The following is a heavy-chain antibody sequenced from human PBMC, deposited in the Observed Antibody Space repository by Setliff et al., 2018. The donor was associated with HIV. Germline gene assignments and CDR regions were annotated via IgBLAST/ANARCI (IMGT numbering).Heavy chain of an antibody. CDR3: ASYYGSGAHYPYYYYMDV. CDR2: MHPHSGNT. V-gene: IGHV1-8*02. J-gene: IGHJ6*03. D-gene: IGHD3-10*01. Sequence: ASVKVSCKASSEYTFTNFDINWVRQAPGQGLEWMGWMHPHSGNTDYTQKFQGRVTMTRNTAISTAYMEPSSLRSEDTAVYYCASYYGSGAHYPYYYYMDVWGKGTTVTVSS. CDR1: SEYTFTNFD.